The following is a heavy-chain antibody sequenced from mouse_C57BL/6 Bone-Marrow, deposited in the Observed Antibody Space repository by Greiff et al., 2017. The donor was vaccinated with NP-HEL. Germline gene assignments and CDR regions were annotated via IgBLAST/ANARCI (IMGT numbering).Heavy chain of an antibody. CDR2: INPNNGGT. CDR1: GYTFTDYN. Sequence: EVKLVESGPELVKPGASVKIPCKASGYTFTDYNMDWVKQSHGKSLEWIGDINPNNGGTIYNQKFKGKATLTVDKSSSTAYMELRSLTSEDTAVYYCARRAYYGSSPAMDYWGQGTSVTVSS. CDR3: ARRAYYGSSPAMDY. V-gene: IGHV1-18*01. D-gene: IGHD1-1*01. J-gene: IGHJ4*01.